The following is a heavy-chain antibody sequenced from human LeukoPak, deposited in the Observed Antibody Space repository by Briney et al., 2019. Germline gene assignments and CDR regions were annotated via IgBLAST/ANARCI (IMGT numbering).Heavy chain of an antibody. Sequence: GGSLRLSCAASGFTFSDYYMSWIRQAPGKGLEWVSYISSSGSTIYYAGSVKGRFTISRDNAKNSLYLQMNSLRAEDTAVYYCARSTGSYYDSSGVAAHWGQGTLVTVSS. V-gene: IGHV3-11*04. CDR3: ARSTGSYYDSSGVAAH. D-gene: IGHD3-22*01. CDR2: ISSSGSTI. CDR1: GFTFSDYY. J-gene: IGHJ4*02.